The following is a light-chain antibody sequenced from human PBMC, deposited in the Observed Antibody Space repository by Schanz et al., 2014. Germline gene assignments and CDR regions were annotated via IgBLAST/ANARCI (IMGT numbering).Light chain of an antibody. J-gene: IGKJ1*01. CDR2: GAS. Sequence: EIVMTQSPAILSLSPGDRATLSCRASQSVSSSYLAWYQQKPGQTPRLLIYGASSRATGIPARFSGSGSGTEFTLTISSLQSEDFAVYYCQQFDNWPPWTFGQGTKVEFK. V-gene: IGKV3D-15*01. CDR3: QQFDNWPPWT. CDR1: QSVSSSY.